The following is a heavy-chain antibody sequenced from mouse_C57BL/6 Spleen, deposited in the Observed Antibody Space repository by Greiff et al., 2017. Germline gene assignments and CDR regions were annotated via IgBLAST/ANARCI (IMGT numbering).Heavy chain of an antibody. CDR2: IYPGDGDT. J-gene: IGHJ2*01. D-gene: IGHD1-1*01. V-gene: IGHV1-80*01. Sequence: VQLQQSGAALVKPGASVKISCKASGYAFSSYWLNWVKQRPGKGLEWIGQIYPGDGDTNYNGKFKGKATLTADKSSSTAYMQLSSLTSEDSAVYFCARRGYYGSSLYYFDYWGQGTTLTVSS. CDR1: GYAFSSYW. CDR3: ARRGYYGSSLYYFDY.